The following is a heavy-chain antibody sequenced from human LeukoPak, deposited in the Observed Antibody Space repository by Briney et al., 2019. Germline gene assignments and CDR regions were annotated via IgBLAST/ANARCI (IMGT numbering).Heavy chain of an antibody. Sequence: GGSPRLSCTSSGFIFSSHWMNWVRQAPGKGPEWVANIKYDGSEQYYVDSVKGRFSIPRDNTKNLLYLQMNSLRVEDTAVYYCARDYGWSFANWGQGTLVTVSS. D-gene: IGHD3-10*01. CDR2: IKYDGSEQ. J-gene: IGHJ4*02. CDR1: GFIFSSHW. V-gene: IGHV3-7*03. CDR3: ARDYGWSFAN.